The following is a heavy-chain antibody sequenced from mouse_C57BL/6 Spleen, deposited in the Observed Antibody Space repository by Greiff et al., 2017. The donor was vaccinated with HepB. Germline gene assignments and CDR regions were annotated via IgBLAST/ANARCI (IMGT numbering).Heavy chain of an antibody. Sequence: QVQLQQSGPELVKPGASVKISCKASGYAFSSSWMNWVKQRPGKGLEWIGRIYPGDGDTNYNGKCKGKATLTADKSSSTAYMQLSSLTSEDSAVYFCARGSHYVYMDYWGQGTSVTVSS. CDR1: GYAFSSSW. J-gene: IGHJ4*01. D-gene: IGHD2-5*01. V-gene: IGHV1-82*01. CDR2: IYPGDGDT. CDR3: ARGSHYVYMDY.